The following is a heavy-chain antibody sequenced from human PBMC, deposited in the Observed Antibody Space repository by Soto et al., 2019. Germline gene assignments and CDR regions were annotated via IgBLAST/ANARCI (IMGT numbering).Heavy chain of an antibody. V-gene: IGHV3-23*01. CDR3: ARGSLAARPYHYDY. Sequence: EVQLLESGGGLVQPGGSLRLSCEASGFTFNSYAMSWVRQAPGKGLEWVSGISDSGGSTYYADSMKGRFSISRDNSKNTLYVQMSSLRAEDTAVYYCARGSLAARPYHYDYWGQGTLVTVSS. J-gene: IGHJ4*02. D-gene: IGHD6-6*01. CDR1: GFTFNSYA. CDR2: ISDSGGST.